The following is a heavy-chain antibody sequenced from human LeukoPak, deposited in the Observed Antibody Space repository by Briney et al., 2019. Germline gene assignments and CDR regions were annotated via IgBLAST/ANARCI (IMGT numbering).Heavy chain of an antibody. CDR1: GFTFTGYS. CDR2: ISSSGSIK. Sequence: GGSLRLSCAASGFTFTGYSMNWVRQAPGKGLEWVSYISSSGSIKHYADSVKGRFTISRENAKNSLYLQMNSLRAEDTAVYYCARARYTSGWETIDYWGQATLVTVSS. CDR3: ARARYTSGWETIDY. D-gene: IGHD6-19*01. V-gene: IGHV3-48*04. J-gene: IGHJ4*02.